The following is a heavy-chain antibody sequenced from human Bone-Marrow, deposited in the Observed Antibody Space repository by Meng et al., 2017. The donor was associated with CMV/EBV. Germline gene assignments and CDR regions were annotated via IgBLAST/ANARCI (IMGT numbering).Heavy chain of an antibody. CDR1: GYTFRSYG. CDR2: TSAYNGDT. CDR3: SASLEAVAGATTNLDY. V-gene: IGHV1-18*01. D-gene: IGHD6-19*01. Sequence: SVNVSCKPSGYTFRSYGILGVRQAPGQGLAWMGWTSAYNGDTHYAQQLQGRGTITTDTSKSTAYMELRSLNSDDTAVYYCSASLEAVAGATTNLDYWGQGTLVTVSS. J-gene: IGHJ4*02.